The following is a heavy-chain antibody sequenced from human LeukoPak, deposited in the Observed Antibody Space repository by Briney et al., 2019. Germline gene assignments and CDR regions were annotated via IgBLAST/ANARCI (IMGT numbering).Heavy chain of an antibody. Sequence: ASVKVSCKTSGYTFTGYYMHWVRQAPGQGLEWMGWINPNSGGTNYAQKFQGRVTMTRDTSISTAYVELSRLRSDDTAVYYCARSNTRFCSSTNCPFDYWGQGTLVTVSS. CDR3: ARSNTRFCSSTNCPFDY. CDR2: INPNSGGT. D-gene: IGHD2-2*01. CDR1: GYTFTGYY. V-gene: IGHV1-2*02. J-gene: IGHJ4*02.